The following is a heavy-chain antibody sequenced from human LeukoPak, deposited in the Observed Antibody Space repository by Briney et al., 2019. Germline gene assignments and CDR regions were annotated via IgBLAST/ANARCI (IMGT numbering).Heavy chain of an antibody. V-gene: IGHV3-72*01. J-gene: IGHJ4*02. D-gene: IGHD2-15*01. CDR3: ARSGYCGTGTCYSDYFDY. Sequence: GGSLRLSCAASGFTLSDHYMDWVRQAPGKGLEWVGRVRNKASGYRTEYAASVKGRFTVSGDASKSSLYLQMNSLKIEDTAVYYCARSGYCGTGTCYSDYFDYWGQGTLVTVSS. CDR1: GFTLSDHY. CDR2: VRNKASGYRT.